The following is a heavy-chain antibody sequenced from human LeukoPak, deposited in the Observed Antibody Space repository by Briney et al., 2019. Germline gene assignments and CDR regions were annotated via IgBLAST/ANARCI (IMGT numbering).Heavy chain of an antibody. V-gene: IGHV4-39*01. CDR1: GASISSSSYY. CDR2: IYYSGST. CDR3: ARRVVPAAYGY. J-gene: IGHJ4*02. D-gene: IGHD2-2*01. Sequence: SETLSLTCTVSGASISSSSYYWGWIRQPPGKGLEWIGSIYYSGSTYYNPSLKSRVTLFVDTSKNQFSLRLSSLTAADTAVYYCARRVVPAAYGYWGQGTLVTVSS.